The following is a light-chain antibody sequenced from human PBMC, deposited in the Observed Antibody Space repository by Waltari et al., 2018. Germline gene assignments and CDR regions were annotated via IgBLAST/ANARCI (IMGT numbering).Light chain of an antibody. J-gene: IGLJ1*01. CDR3: TSYTSSHSLV. CDR2: DVI. Sequence: QSALTQPASVSGSPGQSITISCTGTSRDVGNYNWLSWYQQHPGKAPKVVIFDVIYRPSGVSNRFAVSKAGNTASLTISGLQAEDEADYYCTSYTSSHSLVFGTGTKVTVL. V-gene: IGLV2-14*03. CDR1: SRDVGNYNW.